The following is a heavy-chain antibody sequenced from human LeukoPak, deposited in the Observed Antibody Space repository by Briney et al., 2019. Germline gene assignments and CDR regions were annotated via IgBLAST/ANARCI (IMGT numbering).Heavy chain of an antibody. V-gene: IGHV1-18*01. CDR2: ISAYNGNT. CDR1: GYTFTSYG. J-gene: IGHJ4*02. D-gene: IGHD2-2*01. CDR3: ARDLEDIVVVPAVPFDY. Sequence: ASVKVSCKASGYTFTSYGISWVRQAPGQGLEWMGWISAYNGNTNYAQKLQGRVTMTTDTSTSTAYMELRSLRSGDTAVYYCARDLEDIVVVPAVPFDYWGQGTLVTVSS.